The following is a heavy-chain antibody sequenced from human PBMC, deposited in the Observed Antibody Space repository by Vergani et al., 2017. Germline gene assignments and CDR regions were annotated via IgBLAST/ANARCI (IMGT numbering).Heavy chain of an antibody. CDR1: GGSISSSSYY. CDR3: AAERRYYDILTGYLLSNFDY. D-gene: IGHD3-9*01. CDR2: IYYSGST. Sequence: QLQLQESGPGLVKPSETLSLTCTVSGGSISSSSYYWGWIRQPPGKGLEWIGSIYYSGSTYYNPSLKSRVTISVDTSKNQFSLKLSSVTAADTAVYYCAAERRYYDILTGYLLSNFDYWGQGTLVTGSS. J-gene: IGHJ4*02. V-gene: IGHV4-39*01.